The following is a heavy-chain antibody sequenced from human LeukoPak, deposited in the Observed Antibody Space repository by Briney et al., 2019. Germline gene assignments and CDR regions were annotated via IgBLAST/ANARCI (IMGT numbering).Heavy chain of an antibody. CDR3: ARDYGEGGYYFDY. CDR2: IGPSGSST. V-gene: IGHV3-23*01. D-gene: IGHD4-17*01. Sequence: GGSLRLSCAASGFTFSNYAMSWVRQAPGKGLEWVSGIGPSGSSTYYADSVKGRFTISRDNAKNTLYLQMNSLRAEDTAVYYCARDYGEGGYYFDYWGQGTLVTVSS. CDR1: GFTFSNYA. J-gene: IGHJ4*02.